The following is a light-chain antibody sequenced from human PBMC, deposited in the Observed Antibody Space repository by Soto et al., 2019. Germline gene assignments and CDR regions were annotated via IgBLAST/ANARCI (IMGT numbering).Light chain of an antibody. CDR2: GAS. CDR3: QEYDNWPPEGT. J-gene: IGKJ1*01. CDR1: QSVSIN. V-gene: IGKV3-15*01. Sequence: VLTQSPGTLSGSPGERASLSCRASQSVSINLAWYQQKPGQAPRLLIYGASTRATGIPARFSGSGSGTEFTLSIHSLQSEDFAVYYCQEYDNWPPEGTFGQGTKVDIK.